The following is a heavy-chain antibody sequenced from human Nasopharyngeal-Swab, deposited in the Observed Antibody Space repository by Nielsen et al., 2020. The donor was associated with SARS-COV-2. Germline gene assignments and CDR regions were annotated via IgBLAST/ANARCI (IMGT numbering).Heavy chain of an antibody. CDR2: ISYDGSNK. CDR3: AKDTSGWYLDY. Sequence: GGSLRLSCAASGFTFSSYGMHWVRQAPGKGLEWVSVISYDGSNKYYADSVKGRFTISRDNSKNTLYLQMNSLRAEDTAVYYCAKDTSGWYLDYWGQGTLVTVSS. CDR1: GFTFSSYG. D-gene: IGHD6-19*01. J-gene: IGHJ4*02. V-gene: IGHV3-30*18.